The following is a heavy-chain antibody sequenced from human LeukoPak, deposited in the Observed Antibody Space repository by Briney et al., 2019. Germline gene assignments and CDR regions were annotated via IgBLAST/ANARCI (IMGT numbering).Heavy chain of an antibody. CDR2: IYPGDSDT. CDR3: ARRGPIAAAGYYFDY. V-gene: IGHV5-51*01. D-gene: IGHD6-13*01. Sequence: GESLKISCKGSGYSFTTYWIGWVRQMPGKGLEWMGIIYPGDSDTRYSPSLQGQVTISADKSSSTAYLQWSSLKASDTAMYYCARRGPIAAAGYYFDYWGQGTLVTVSS. J-gene: IGHJ4*02. CDR1: GYSFTTYW.